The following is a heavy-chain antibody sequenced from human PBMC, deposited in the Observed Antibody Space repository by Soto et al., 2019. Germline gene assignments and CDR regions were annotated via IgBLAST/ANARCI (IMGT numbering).Heavy chain of an antibody. CDR3: ARHGHYGDRTIPYYYYMDV. Sequence: GESLKISCKGSGYSFTSYWIGWVRQMPGKGLEWMGIIYPGDSDTRYSPSFQGQVTISADKSISTAYLQWSSLKASDTDMYYCARHGHYGDRTIPYYYYMDVWGKGTTVTVSS. J-gene: IGHJ6*03. D-gene: IGHD4-17*01. V-gene: IGHV5-51*01. CDR2: IYPGDSDT. CDR1: GYSFTSYW.